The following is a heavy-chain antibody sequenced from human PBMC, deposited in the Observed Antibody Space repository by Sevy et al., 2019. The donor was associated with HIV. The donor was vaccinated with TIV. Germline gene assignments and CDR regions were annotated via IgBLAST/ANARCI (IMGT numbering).Heavy chain of an antibody. Sequence: ASVKVAGKASGGTFSSYAISWVRQAPGQGLEWMGGVIPIFGTANYAQKFQGRVTITADESTSTAYMELSSLRSEDTAVYYCARSTEYCSSTSCYYWFDPWGQGTLVTVSS. CDR1: GGTFSSYA. CDR3: ARSTEYCSSTSCYYWFDP. V-gene: IGHV1-69*13. CDR2: VIPIFGTA. D-gene: IGHD2-2*01. J-gene: IGHJ5*02.